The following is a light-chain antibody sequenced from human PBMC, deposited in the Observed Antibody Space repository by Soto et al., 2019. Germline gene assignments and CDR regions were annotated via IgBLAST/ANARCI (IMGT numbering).Light chain of an antibody. CDR2: AAS. Sequence: DIQMTQSPSSLSASVGDRVAITCRASQSICSYLNWYQQKPGKAPKLLIYAASSLQSGVSSRFSGSGSGTDFTLTISSLQPEDFATYYCQQSYSTPITFGQGTRLEIK. J-gene: IGKJ5*01. CDR1: QSICSY. V-gene: IGKV1-39*01. CDR3: QQSYSTPIT.